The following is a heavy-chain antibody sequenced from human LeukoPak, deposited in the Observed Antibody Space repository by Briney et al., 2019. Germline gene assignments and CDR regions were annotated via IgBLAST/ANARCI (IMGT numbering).Heavy chain of an antibody. Sequence: GGSLRLSCAASGFTFSSYAMHWVRQAPGKGLEWVAVISYDGSNKYYADSVKGRFTISRDNSKNTLYLQMNSLRAEDTAVYYCARVGDFWSGFYLDYWGQGTLVTVSS. CDR1: GFTFSSYA. J-gene: IGHJ4*02. V-gene: IGHV3-30*04. D-gene: IGHD3-3*01. CDR2: ISYDGSNK. CDR3: ARVGDFWSGFYLDY.